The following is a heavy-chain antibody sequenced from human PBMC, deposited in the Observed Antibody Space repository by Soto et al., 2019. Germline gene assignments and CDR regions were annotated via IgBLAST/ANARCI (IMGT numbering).Heavy chain of an antibody. V-gene: IGHV4-59*01. D-gene: IGHD6-13*01. CDR3: ARDFHGVYSRTFDY. Sequence: QVQLQESGPGLVKPSETLSLTCTVSGGSISSYYWSWIRQPPGKGLEWIGYIYYSGSINYNPSLKSRVTISVDTSKNQFSLKLSSVTAADTAVYYCARDFHGVYSRTFDYWGQGTLVTVSS. CDR1: GGSISSYY. J-gene: IGHJ4*02. CDR2: IYYSGSI.